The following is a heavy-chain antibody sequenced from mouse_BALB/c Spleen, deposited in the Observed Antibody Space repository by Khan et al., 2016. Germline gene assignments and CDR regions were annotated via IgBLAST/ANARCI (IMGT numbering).Heavy chain of an antibody. Sequence: EVQLQESGPGLVKPSQSLSLTCTVTGYSITSGYAWNWIRQFPGNKLEWMGYINYSGSTTYNPSLKSQISITRDTSKNQFFLQLKSVTTEDTATYYGARDYYGSSVFDYWGQGTTLTVSS. CDR1: GYSITSGYA. J-gene: IGHJ2*01. V-gene: IGHV3-2*02. CDR2: INYSGST. CDR3: ARDYYGSSVFDY. D-gene: IGHD1-1*01.